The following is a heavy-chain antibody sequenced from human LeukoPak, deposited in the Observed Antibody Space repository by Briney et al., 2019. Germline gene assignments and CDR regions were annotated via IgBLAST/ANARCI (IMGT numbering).Heavy chain of an antibody. D-gene: IGHD2-2*01. V-gene: IGHV1-18*01. CDR1: GYTFSSYG. Sequence: ASVKVSCKASGYTFSSYGISWVRQAPGQGLEWMGWIGAYNAYTNYAQRFQGRVTVTTETSTTTAYMELRSLRSDDTAAYYCARDPAPATAPPGWFDTWGQGTLVTVSS. CDR3: ARDPAPATAPPGWFDT. CDR2: IGAYNAYT. J-gene: IGHJ5*02.